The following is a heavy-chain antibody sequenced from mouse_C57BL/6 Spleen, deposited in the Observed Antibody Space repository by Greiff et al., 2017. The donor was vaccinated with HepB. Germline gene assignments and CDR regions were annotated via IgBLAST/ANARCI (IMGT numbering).Heavy chain of an antibody. V-gene: IGHV1-15*01. Sequence: VQLQESGAELVRPGASVTLSCKASGYTFTDYEMHWVKQTPVHGLEWIGAIDPETGGTAYNQKFKGKAILTADKSSSTAYMELRSLTSEDSAVYYCTRGTTAERDYWGQGTTLTVSS. J-gene: IGHJ2*01. CDR2: IDPETGGT. D-gene: IGHD1-2*01. CDR3: TRGTTAERDY. CDR1: GYTFTDYE.